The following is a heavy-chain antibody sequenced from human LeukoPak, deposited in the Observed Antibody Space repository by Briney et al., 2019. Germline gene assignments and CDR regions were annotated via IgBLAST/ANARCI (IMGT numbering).Heavy chain of an antibody. D-gene: IGHD4-17*01. Sequence: SETLSLTCTVSGGSISSYYWSWIRQPAGKGLEWIGHVYTSGTTNSNPSLKSRVTISIDTSKNQFSLNLSSVTAADTAVYYCARSDTYGPFAYWGQGTLVTVSS. CDR1: GGSISSYY. J-gene: IGHJ4*02. V-gene: IGHV4-4*07. CDR2: VYTSGTT. CDR3: ARSDTYGPFAY.